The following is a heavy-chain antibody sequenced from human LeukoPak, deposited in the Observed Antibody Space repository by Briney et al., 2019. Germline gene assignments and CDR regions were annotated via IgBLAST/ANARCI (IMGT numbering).Heavy chain of an antibody. CDR3: ARDQTYSGSGIYTYFDY. J-gene: IGHJ4*02. CDR2: IYYSGST. V-gene: IGHV4-30-4*08. D-gene: IGHD3-10*01. CDR1: GGSISSGDYY. Sequence: KASETLSLTCTVSGGSISSGDYYWSWIRQPPGKGLEWIGYIYYSGSTYYNPSLKSRVTISVDTSKNQFSLKLSSVTAADTAVYYCARDQTYSGSGIYTYFDYWGQGILVTVSS.